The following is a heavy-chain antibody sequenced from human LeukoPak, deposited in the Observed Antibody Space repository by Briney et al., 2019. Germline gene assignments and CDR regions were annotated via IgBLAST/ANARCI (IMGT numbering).Heavy chain of an antibody. D-gene: IGHD2-21*02. CDR2: IIPIFGTA. J-gene: IGHJ3*02. Sequence: ASVKVSCKASGGTFSSYAISWVRQAPGQGLEWMGGIIPIFGTANYAQKFQGRVTITADESTSTACMELSSLRSEDTAVYYCARGKLLFRRSAFDIWGQGTMVTVSS. V-gene: IGHV1-69*13. CDR1: GGTFSSYA. CDR3: ARGKLLFRRSAFDI.